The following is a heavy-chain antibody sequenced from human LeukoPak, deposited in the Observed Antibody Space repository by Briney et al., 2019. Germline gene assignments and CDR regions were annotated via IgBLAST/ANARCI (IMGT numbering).Heavy chain of an antibody. CDR3: VRVAVAGNLNNWFDP. CDR1: GFTFGTYG. J-gene: IGHJ5*02. V-gene: IGHV3-33*08. D-gene: IGHD6-19*01. Sequence: GGSLRLSCAASGFTFGTYGMHWVRQAPGKRLEWVAVIWYDGSNKYYADSVKGRFTISRDNSKNTLYLQMNSLRAEDTAVYYCVRVAVAGNLNNWFDPWGQGTLVTVSS. CDR2: IWYDGSNK.